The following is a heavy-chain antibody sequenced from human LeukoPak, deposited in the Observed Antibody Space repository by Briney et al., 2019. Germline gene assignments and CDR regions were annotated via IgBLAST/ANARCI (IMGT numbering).Heavy chain of an antibody. J-gene: IGHJ5*02. CDR3: ARDPALDFAVVAVTQRWFDP. V-gene: IGHV3-48*04. CDR1: GFTFRRYR. CDR2: IDSGGQST. Sequence: GGSLRLSCLASGFTFRRYRMNWVRQAPGKGLEWVSVIDSGGQSTYYADSVKGRFTVSRDDAQNLLYLQMNSLRPEDTAVYFCARDPALDFAVVAVTQRWFDPWGQGALVTVSS. D-gene: IGHD2-15*01.